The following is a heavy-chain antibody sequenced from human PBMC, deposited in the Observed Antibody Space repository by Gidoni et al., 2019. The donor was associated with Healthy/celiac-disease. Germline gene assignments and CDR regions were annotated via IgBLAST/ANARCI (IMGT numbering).Heavy chain of an antibody. J-gene: IGHJ4*02. CDR1: GFTFSRYA. D-gene: IGHD5-12*01. CDR3: VKDPGDGYNFFYFDY. V-gene: IGHV3-64D*09. CDR2: ISSNGGST. Sequence: EVQLVESGGGLVQPGGSLRLSCSASGFTFSRYAMHWVRQAPGKGLEYVSAISSNGGSTYYADSVKGRFTISRDNSKNTLYLQMSSLRAEDTAVYYCVKDPGDGYNFFYFDYWGQGTLVTVSS.